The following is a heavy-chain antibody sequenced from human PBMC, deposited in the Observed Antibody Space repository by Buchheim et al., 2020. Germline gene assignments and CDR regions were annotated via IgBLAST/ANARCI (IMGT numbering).Heavy chain of an antibody. Sequence: QVQLVESGGGVVQPGRSLRLSCAASGFTFSSYGMHWVRQAPGKGLEWVAVISYDGSNKYYADSVKGRFTISRDNSKNTLYLQMNSLRAEDTAVYYCAKGRGYCSSTGCYEYHYGMDVWGQGTT. D-gene: IGHD2-2*01. CDR3: AKGRGYCSSTGCYEYHYGMDV. CDR1: GFTFSSYG. V-gene: IGHV3-30*18. J-gene: IGHJ6*02. CDR2: ISYDGSNK.